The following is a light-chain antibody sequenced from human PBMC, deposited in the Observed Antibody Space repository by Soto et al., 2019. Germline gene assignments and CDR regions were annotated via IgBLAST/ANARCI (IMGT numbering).Light chain of an antibody. CDR2: EVN. CDR3: CSFTSSNTHV. CDR1: SSDFGNYNL. Sequence: QSVLTQPASVSGSPGQSITISCTGTSSDFGNYNLVSWYQQHPGKVPKLILFEVNKRPSGVSGRFSGSKSGNTASLTISGLQAEDEADYYCCSFTSSNTHVFGTGTKVTVL. V-gene: IGLV2-23*02. J-gene: IGLJ1*01.